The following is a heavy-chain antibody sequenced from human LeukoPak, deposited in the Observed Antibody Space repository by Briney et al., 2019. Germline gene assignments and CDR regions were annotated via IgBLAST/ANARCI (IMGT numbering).Heavy chain of an antibody. D-gene: IGHD3-22*01. V-gene: IGHV4-61*02. CDR1: GGSISSGNYY. CDR2: IYTSGST. J-gene: IGHJ4*02. CDR3: ARATYEDFDY. Sequence: SQTLSLTCTVSGGSISSGNYYWSWIRQPAGKGLEWVGRIYTSGSTNYNPSLKSRVTISVDTSKSQFSLKLSSVIAADTAVYYCARATYEDFDYWGQGTLVTVSS.